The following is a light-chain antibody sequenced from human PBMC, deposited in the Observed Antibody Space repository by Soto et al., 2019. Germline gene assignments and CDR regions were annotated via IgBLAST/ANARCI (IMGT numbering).Light chain of an antibody. CDR3: SSYSISTAYL. J-gene: IGLJ1*01. Sequence: QSVLTQPASVSGSPGQSITISCTGTSSDVGGSDYVSWYQLHPGKAPKLMVFEVSNRPSGVSYRFSGSKSGNTASLTISGLQAEDEADYFCSSYSISTAYLFGTGTKVTVL. CDR1: SSDVGGSDY. CDR2: EVS. V-gene: IGLV2-14*01.